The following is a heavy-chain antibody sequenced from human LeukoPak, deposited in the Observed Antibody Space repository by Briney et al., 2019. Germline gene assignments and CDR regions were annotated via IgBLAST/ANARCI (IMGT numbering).Heavy chain of an antibody. CDR3: ARDRLGAGLLWFGELCTDY. D-gene: IGHD3-10*01. CDR2: INTNTGNP. V-gene: IGHV7-4-1*02. J-gene: IGHJ4*02. Sequence: GASVKVSCKASGYTFISYSMNWVRQAPGQGLEWMGWINTNTGNPTYAQGFTGRFVFSLDTSVSTAYLQISSLKAEDTAVYYCARDRLGAGLLWFGELCTDYWGQGTLVTVSP. CDR1: GYTFISYS.